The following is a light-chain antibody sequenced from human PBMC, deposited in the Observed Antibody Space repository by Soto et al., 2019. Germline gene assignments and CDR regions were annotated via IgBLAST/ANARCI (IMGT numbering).Light chain of an antibody. J-gene: IGLJ2*01. CDR1: SSDFGSAL. CDR3: SAWDDSLNGVV. Sequence: QSVLTQPPSASGTPGQSVTISCSERSSDFGSALVHCYKHPPGAAPKILIFSNGYRPSGIPDRFSGSKSGTSASLAISGLQSDDEADYYCSAWDDSLNGVVFGGGTKLTVL. CDR2: SNG. V-gene: IGLV1-44*01.